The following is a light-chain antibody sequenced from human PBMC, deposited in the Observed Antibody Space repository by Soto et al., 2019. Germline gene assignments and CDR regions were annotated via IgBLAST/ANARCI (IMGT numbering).Light chain of an antibody. CDR3: QQSYSTPPIT. V-gene: IGKV1-39*01. Sequence: DIQMTHSPSTLSASVGDRVTITSQTSQSLNNDLAWYQQKPGKAPNLLIYDASTLERGVPSRFSGSGSGTDFTLTISSLQPEDFATYYCQQSYSTPPITFGQGTRLEIK. CDR2: DAS. J-gene: IGKJ5*01. CDR1: QSLNND.